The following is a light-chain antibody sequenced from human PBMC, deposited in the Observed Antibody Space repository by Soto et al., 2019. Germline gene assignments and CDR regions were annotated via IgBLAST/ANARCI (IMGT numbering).Light chain of an antibody. CDR2: EVS. Sequence: QSVLTQPPSASGSPGHSVTISCTGTSSDVGGYNYVSWYQQHPGKAPQLMIYEVSRRPSGVPDRFSGSKSGNTASLTVSGPQAEDEADYYCSSYAGSNNLLFGGGTKVTVL. J-gene: IGLJ2*01. V-gene: IGLV2-8*01. CDR3: SSYAGSNNLL. CDR1: SSDVGGYNY.